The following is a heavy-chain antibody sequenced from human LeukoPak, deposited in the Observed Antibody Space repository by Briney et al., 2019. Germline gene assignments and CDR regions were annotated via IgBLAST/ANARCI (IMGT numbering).Heavy chain of an antibody. D-gene: IGHD1-26*01. J-gene: IGHJ3*02. CDR2: ISGSGGST. CDR1: GFTFSSYG. V-gene: IGHV3-23*01. Sequence: PGGSLRLSCAASGFTFSSYGMSWVRQAPGKGLEWVSAISGSGGSTYYTDSVKGRFTISRDNSKNTLYLQMNSLRAEDTAVYYCAKAYSGSYGAFDIWGQGTMVTVSS. CDR3: AKAYSGSYGAFDI.